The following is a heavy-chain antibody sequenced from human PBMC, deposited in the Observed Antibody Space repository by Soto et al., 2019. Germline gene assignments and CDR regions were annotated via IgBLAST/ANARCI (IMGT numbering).Heavy chain of an antibody. D-gene: IGHD2-21*01. CDR2: VKSKSEGGTT. CDR1: GFIFRDAW. V-gene: IGHV3-15*05. CDR3: VAGSPFEY. Sequence: PGGSLRLSCAASGFIFRDAWISWVRQAPGKGLEWISRVKSKSEGGTTDYAALVKGRFTVSRDDSINTVSLQMDSLKMEDTAVYFCVAGSPFEYWGQGTLVTVS. J-gene: IGHJ4*02.